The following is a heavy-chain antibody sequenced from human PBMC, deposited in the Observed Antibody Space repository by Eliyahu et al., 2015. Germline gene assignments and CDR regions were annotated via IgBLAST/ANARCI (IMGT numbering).Heavy chain of an antibody. D-gene: IGHD6-13*01. J-gene: IGHJ5*02. CDR3: ARPKGIAAAGTGNWFDP. Sequence: QLQLQESGPGLVKPSETLSLTCTVSGGSISSSSYYWGWIRQPPGKGLEWIGSIYYSGSTYYNPSLKSRVTISVDTSKNQFSLKLSSVTAADTAVYYCARPKGIAAAGTGNWFDPWGQGTLVTVSS. V-gene: IGHV4-39*01. CDR2: IYYSGST. CDR1: GGSISSSSYY.